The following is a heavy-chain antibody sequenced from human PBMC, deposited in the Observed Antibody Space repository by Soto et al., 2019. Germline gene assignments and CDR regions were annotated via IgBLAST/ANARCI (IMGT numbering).Heavy chain of an antibody. D-gene: IGHD5-18*01. J-gene: IGHJ3*02. CDR3: AVDTAMVMGAFDI. V-gene: IGHV4-30-2*01. Sequence: QLQLQESGSGLVKPSQTLSLTCAVSGGSISSGGYSWSWIRQPPGKGLEWIGYIYHSGSTYYNPSLKSRVTISVDRSKNQFSLKLSSVTAADTAVYCCAVDTAMVMGAFDIWGQGTMVTVSS. CDR2: IYHSGST. CDR1: GGSISSGGYS.